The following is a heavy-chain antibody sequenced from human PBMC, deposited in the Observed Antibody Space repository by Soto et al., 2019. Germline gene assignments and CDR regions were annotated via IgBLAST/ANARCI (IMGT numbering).Heavy chain of an antibody. D-gene: IGHD2-2*01. CDR3: ARGLSSSYCSSTSCYGPYYYYYYMDA. CDR2: INPNSGGT. CDR1: GYTFTGYY. V-gene: IGHV1-2*04. J-gene: IGHJ6*03. Sequence: ASVKVSCKASGYTFTGYYMHWVRQAPGQGLEWMGWINPNSGGTNYAQKFQGWVTMTRDTSISTAYMELSRLRSDDTAVYYCARGLSSSYCSSTSCYGPYYYYYYMDAWGKGTTVTVSS.